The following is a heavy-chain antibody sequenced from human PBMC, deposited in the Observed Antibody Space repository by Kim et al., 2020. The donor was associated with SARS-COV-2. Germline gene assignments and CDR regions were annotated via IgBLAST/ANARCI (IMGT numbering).Heavy chain of an antibody. CDR2: INAGNGNT. Sequence: ASVKVSCKASGYTFTSYAMHWVRQAPGQRLEWMGWINAGNGNTKYSQKFQGRVTITRDTSASTAYMELSSLRSEDTAVYYCARERGTRNWNYVYGMDVWGQGTTVTVSS. CDR3: ARERGTRNWNYVYGMDV. V-gene: IGHV1-3*01. CDR1: GYTFTSYA. D-gene: IGHD1-7*01. J-gene: IGHJ6*02.